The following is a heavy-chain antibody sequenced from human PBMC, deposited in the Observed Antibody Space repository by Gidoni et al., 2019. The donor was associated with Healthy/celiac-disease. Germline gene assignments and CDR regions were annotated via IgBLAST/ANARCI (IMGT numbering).Heavy chain of an antibody. Sequence: QVQLQQWGAGLLKPSETLSLTCAVYGGSFSGYYWSWIRQPPGKGLEWIGEINHSGSTNYNPSLKSRVTISVDTSKNQFSLKLSSVTAADTAVYYCARVEASRPVDPWGQGTLVTVSS. CDR1: GGSFSGYY. CDR3: ARVEASRPVDP. J-gene: IGHJ5*02. V-gene: IGHV4-34*01. CDR2: INHSGST.